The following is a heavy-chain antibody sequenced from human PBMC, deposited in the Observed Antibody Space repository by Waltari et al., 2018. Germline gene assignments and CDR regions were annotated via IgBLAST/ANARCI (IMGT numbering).Heavy chain of an antibody. CDR2: ISSSSSYI. CDR1: GFTFRNHT. CDR3: ARGEVGATTEYYFDY. J-gene: IGHJ4*02. Sequence: EVQLVESGGGLVKPGGSLRLSCAASGFTFRNHTLHWVRQAPGKGLEWVSSISSSSSYIYYADSVKGRFTISRDNAKNSLYLQMNSLRAEDTAVYYCARGEVGATTEYYFDYWGQGTLVTVSS. V-gene: IGHV3-21*01. D-gene: IGHD1-26*01.